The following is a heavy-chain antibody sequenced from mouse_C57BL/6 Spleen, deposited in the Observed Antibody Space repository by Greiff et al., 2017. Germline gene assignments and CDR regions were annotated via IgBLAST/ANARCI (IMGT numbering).Heavy chain of an antibody. D-gene: IGHD2-5*01. CDR1: GFTFSSYG. CDR2: ISSGGSYT. J-gene: IGHJ2*01. V-gene: IGHV5-6*01. CDR3: ARQDYSNYVPFDY. Sequence: EVKLVESGGDLVKPGGSLKLSCAASGFTFSSYGLSWVRQTPDKRLEWVATISSGGSYTYYPDSVKGRFTISRDNAKNTLYLQMSSLKSEDTAMYYCARQDYSNYVPFDYWGQGTTLTVSS.